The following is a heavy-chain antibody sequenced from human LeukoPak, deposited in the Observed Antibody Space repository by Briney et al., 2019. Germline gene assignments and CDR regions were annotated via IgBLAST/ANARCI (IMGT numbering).Heavy chain of an antibody. CDR2: IYHSGST. CDR1: DGSISSGGYS. CDR3: ARGGGDGRAFDI. V-gene: IGHV4-30-2*01. Sequence: SETLSLTCAVSDGSISSGGYSWSWIRQPPGKGLEWIGYIYHSGSTYYNPSLKSRVTISVDRSKNQFSLRLSSVTAADTAVYYCARGGGDGRAFDIWGQGTMVTVSS. D-gene: IGHD2-21*02. J-gene: IGHJ3*02.